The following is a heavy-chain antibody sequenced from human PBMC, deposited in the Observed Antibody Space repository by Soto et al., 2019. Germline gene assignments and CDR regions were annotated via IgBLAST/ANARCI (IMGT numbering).Heavy chain of an antibody. CDR3: TTSTLMTTSYYYYYGMDV. V-gene: IGHV3-15*01. Sequence: EVQLVESGGGLVKPGGSLRLSCAASGFTFSNAWMSWVRQAPGKGLEWVGRIKSKTDGGTTDYAAPVNGRFTISRDDSKNTLYLQMNSLKTEDTAVYYCTTSTLMTTSYYYYYGMDVWGQGTTVTVSS. CDR1: GFTFSNAW. CDR2: IKSKTDGGTT. D-gene: IGHD4-4*01. J-gene: IGHJ6*02.